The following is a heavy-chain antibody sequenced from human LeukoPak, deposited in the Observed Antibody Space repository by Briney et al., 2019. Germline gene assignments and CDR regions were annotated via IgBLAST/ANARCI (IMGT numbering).Heavy chain of an antibody. D-gene: IGHD3-22*01. CDR2: IKRDASEK. CDR3: ARVDRSYDTSAYRSLDY. Sequence: GGSLRLSCAASGFTFSSYWMSWVRQAPGKGLEWVANIKRDASEKYYVGSVKGRFTVSRDNAKNSLYLQMNSLRAEDTAVYYCARVDRSYDTSAYRSLDYWGQGTLVTVSS. J-gene: IGHJ4*02. V-gene: IGHV3-7*01. CDR1: GFTFSSYW.